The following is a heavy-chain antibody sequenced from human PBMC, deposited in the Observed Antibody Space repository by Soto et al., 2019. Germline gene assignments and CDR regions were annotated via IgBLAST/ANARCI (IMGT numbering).Heavy chain of an antibody. D-gene: IGHD6-13*01. J-gene: IGHJ3*02. CDR1: GDSISNYY. CDR2: IYYSGST. CDR3: ARHLCVGSSWYLGAFDI. Sequence: QVQLQESGPGLVKPSETLSLTGTVSGDSISNYYWSWIRQHPGKGLEWIGYIYYSGSTNYNPSLKRRVTISVDTSKNQFCLKLSSVTAADTAVYYCARHLCVGSSWYLGAFDIWGQGTMVTVSS. V-gene: IGHV4-59*08.